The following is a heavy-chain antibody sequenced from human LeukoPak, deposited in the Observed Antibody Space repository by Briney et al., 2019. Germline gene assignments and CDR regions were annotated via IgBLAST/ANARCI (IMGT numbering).Heavy chain of an antibody. Sequence: PGRSLRLSCAASGFTFSIYGMHWVRQAPGKGLEWVAVISYDGSNKYYADSVKGRFTISRDNSKNTLYLRMNSLRAEDTAVYYCAKGNYYGSGSYYRFDYWGQGTLVTVSS. CDR2: ISYDGSNK. J-gene: IGHJ4*02. D-gene: IGHD3-10*01. CDR3: AKGNYYGSGSYYRFDY. CDR1: GFTFSIYG. V-gene: IGHV3-30*18.